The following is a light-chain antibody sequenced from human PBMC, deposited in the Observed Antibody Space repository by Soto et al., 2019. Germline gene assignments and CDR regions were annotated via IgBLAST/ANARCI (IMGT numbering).Light chain of an antibody. V-gene: IGKV1D-12*01. Sequence: DIQMTQSPSSVSASVGDRVTITCRASQDIGSWLVWYQQNPGKAPKVLIFAASSLQSGVPSRFSGSGSGTDFTLTINSLQPEDFATYYCQQNNSLPITFGQGTRLEI. CDR1: QDIGSW. CDR3: QQNNSLPIT. CDR2: AAS. J-gene: IGKJ5*01.